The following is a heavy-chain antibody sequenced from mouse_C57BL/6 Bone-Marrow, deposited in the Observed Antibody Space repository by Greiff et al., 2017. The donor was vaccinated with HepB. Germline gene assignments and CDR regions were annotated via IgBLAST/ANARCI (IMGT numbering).Heavy chain of an antibody. CDR1: GFSLTSYG. D-gene: IGHD1-1*01. J-gene: IGHJ4*01. CDR3: ANYYGSSYYAMDY. CDR2: IWSGGST. V-gene: IGHV2-2*01. Sequence: QVHVKQSGPGLVQPSQSLSITCTVSGFSLTSYGVHWVRQSPGKGLEWLGVIWSGGSTDYNAAFISRLSISKDNSKSQVFFKMNSLQADDTAIYYCANYYGSSYYAMDYWGQGTSVTVSS.